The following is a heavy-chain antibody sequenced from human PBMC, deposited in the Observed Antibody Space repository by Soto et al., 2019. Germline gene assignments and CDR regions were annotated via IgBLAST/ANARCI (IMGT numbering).Heavy chain of an antibody. CDR2: IWSDGSKE. D-gene: IGHD3-22*01. J-gene: IGHJ4*02. CDR3: ARDDDNTSHYGVLA. Sequence: QVQLVESGGGVVQPGRSLRLSCVTSGFRFSTYGFHWVRQAPGKGLDWVAGIWSDGSKELYEESVKGRFTVSRDDSKSTVYLHMNSLRAEDTALYYCARDDDNTSHYGVLAWGQGNLVTVSS. CDR1: GFRFSTYG. V-gene: IGHV3-33*01.